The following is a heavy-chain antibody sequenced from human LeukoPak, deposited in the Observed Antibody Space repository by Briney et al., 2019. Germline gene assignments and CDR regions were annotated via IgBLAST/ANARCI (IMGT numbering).Heavy chain of an antibody. CDR3: ARDVTIFGVVIIRDGGKFNY. CDR2: IFPIFGTA. V-gene: IGHV1-69*13. D-gene: IGHD3-3*01. CDR1: VGTFSSYA. Sequence: SVKVSCKPSVGTFSSYAISWVRQAPGQGLEWMGGIFPIFGTANYAQKFQGRVKITADESRSTADMQLSSLRSEDTAVYYGARDVTIFGVVIIRDGGKFNYWGQGTLVTVSS. J-gene: IGHJ4*02.